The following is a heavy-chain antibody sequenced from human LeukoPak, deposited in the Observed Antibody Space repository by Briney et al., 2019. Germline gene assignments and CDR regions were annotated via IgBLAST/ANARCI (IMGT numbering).Heavy chain of an antibody. Sequence: ASVKVSCKASGYTFTSYGISWVRQAPGQGLEWMGWISAYNGNTNYAQKLQGRVTMTTDTSTSTAYMELRSLRSDDTAVYCCARDSLRWGIQLWLRGGYDYYYGMDVWGQGPTVTVSS. CDR3: ARDSLRWGIQLWLRGGYDYYYGMDV. CDR1: GYTFTSYG. J-gene: IGHJ6*02. V-gene: IGHV1-18*01. CDR2: ISAYNGNT. D-gene: IGHD5-18*01.